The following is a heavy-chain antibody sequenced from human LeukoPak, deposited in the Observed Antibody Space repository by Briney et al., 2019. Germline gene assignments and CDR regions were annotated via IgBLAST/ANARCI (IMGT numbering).Heavy chain of an antibody. D-gene: IGHD2-8*02. Sequence: GGSLRLSCAASGFIFTDHWMSWVRQAPGKGLEWVAAINKDGSEKRYVDSVEGRFTISRDNARNSVYLQMTSLGAEDTAVYYCATYTQHFGAPGGADYWGLGALVTVSS. J-gene: IGHJ4*02. CDR2: INKDGSEK. CDR3: ATYTQHFGAPGGADY. V-gene: IGHV3-7*03. CDR1: GFIFTDHW.